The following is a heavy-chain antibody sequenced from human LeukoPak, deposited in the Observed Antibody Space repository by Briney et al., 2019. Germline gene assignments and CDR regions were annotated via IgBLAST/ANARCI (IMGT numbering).Heavy chain of an antibody. CDR3: AKEEWLRRDFNGMDV. Sequence: GGSLRLSCAASGFTFSSYAMSWVRQAPGKGLEGVSGISGSGGSKNYADSVKGRFTMSRDNSKRTLYLQMNSLRAEDTAVYYCAKEEWLRRDFNGMDVWGQGTTVTVSS. V-gene: IGHV3-23*01. J-gene: IGHJ6*02. CDR2: ISGSGGSK. D-gene: IGHD3-3*01. CDR1: GFTFSSYA.